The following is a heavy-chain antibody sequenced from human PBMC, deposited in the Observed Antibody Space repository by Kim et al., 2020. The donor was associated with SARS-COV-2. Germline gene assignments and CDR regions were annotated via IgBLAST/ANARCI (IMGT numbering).Heavy chain of an antibody. J-gene: IGHJ4*02. D-gene: IGHD1-1*01. CDR1: GITFSDYY. V-gene: IGHV3-11*04. CDR2: ISSSGITK. CDR3: ARAYNFAFDY. Sequence: GGSLRLSCVVSGITFSDYYMGWVRQAPGKGLEWVSSISSSGITKYYADSMKGRFTISRDNAKNSLYLQMNSLRDDDTAVYYCARAYNFAFDYWGQGALVTVSS.